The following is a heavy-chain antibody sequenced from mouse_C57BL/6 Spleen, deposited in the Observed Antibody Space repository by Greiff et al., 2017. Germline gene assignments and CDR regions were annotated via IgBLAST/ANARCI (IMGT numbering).Heavy chain of an antibody. CDR3: ARSPVTGYFDY. V-gene: IGHV1-64*01. D-gene: IGHD2-13*01. J-gene: IGHJ2*01. CDR1: GYTFTSYW. CDR2: IHPNSGST. Sequence: QVQLQQPGAELVKPGASVKLSCKASGYTFTSYWMHWVKQRPGQGLEWIGMIHPNSGSTNYNEKFKSKATLTVDKSSSTAYMQLSSLTSEDSAVYYCARSPVTGYFDYWGQGTTLTVSS.